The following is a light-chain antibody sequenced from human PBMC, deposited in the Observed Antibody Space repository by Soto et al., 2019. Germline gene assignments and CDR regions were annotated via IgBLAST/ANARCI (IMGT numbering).Light chain of an antibody. V-gene: IGLV2-14*01. Sequence: QCVLTQPASVSGSPGQSITISCTGTSSDVGSYNYVSWYQQHPGKAPKVMIYDVSNRPSGVSYRFSGSKSGNTASLTISGLQAEDEADYYCSSYTTSSTYVFGTGTKLTVL. J-gene: IGLJ1*01. CDR3: SSYTTSSTYV. CDR2: DVS. CDR1: SSDVGSYNY.